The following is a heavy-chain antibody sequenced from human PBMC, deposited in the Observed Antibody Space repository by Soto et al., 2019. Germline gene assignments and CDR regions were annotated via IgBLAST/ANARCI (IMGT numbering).Heavy chain of an antibody. J-gene: IGHJ4*02. Sequence: EVQLVESGGGLVQPGRSLRLSCAASGFTFDDYAMHWVRQAPGKGLEWGSGISWNSGSIGYADSVKGRFTISRDNAKNSLYLQMNSLRAEDTALYYCAKDFGVVITSFDYWGQGTLVTVSS. CDR2: ISWNSGSI. CDR3: AKDFGVVITSFDY. D-gene: IGHD3-3*01. CDR1: GFTFDDYA. V-gene: IGHV3-9*01.